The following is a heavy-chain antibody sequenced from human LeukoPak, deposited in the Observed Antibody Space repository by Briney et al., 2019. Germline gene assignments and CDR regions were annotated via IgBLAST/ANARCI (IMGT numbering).Heavy chain of an antibody. D-gene: IGHD4-11*01. CDR2: IKQDGSEK. J-gene: IGHJ6*03. V-gene: IGHV3-7*01. CDR1: GFTFSSYE. CDR3: ARDAVTTWGYYYYYMDV. Sequence: GGSLRLSCAASGFTFSSYEMNWVRQAPGKGLEWVANIKQDGSEKYYVDSVKGRFTISRDNAKNSLYLQMNSLRAEDTAVYYCARDAVTTWGYYYYYMDVWGKGTTVTVSS.